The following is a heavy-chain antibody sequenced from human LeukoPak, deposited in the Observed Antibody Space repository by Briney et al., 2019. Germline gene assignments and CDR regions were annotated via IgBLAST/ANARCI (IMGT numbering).Heavy chain of an antibody. J-gene: IGHJ4*02. CDR2: IKQDGSEK. V-gene: IGHV3-7*01. CDR1: GFTFRSYW. Sequence: GGSLRLSCSASGFTFRSYWMIWVRQAPGKGLEWVANIKQDGSEKYYVDSVKGRFTISRDNANNALYLQMNSLRAEDTAVYYCARERTLDYWGQGTLVTVSS. CDR3: ARERTLDY.